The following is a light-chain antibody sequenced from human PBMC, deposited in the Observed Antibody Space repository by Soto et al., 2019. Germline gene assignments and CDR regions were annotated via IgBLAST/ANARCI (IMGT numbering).Light chain of an antibody. CDR1: QSVSSSY. Sequence: EIVLTQSPGTLSLSPGERATLSCRASQSVSSSYLAWYQQKPGQAPRLLIYGASSRATGIPDRFSGSGSGTHFTLAISRLEPEDFAMYYCQQYGSSPQTFGPGTKVDIK. V-gene: IGKV3-20*01. CDR2: GAS. CDR3: QQYGSSPQT. J-gene: IGKJ3*01.